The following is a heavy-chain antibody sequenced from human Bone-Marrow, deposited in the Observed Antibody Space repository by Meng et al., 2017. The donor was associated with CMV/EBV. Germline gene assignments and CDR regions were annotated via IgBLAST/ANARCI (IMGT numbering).Heavy chain of an antibody. Sequence: GGSLRLSCAASGFTFSSYAMHWVRQAPGKGLEWVAVISYDGSNKYYADSVKGRFTISRDNSKNTLYLQMNSLRAEATAVYYCARDFGSGYSGGAFDIWVQGTMDTVSS. CDR1: GFTFSSYA. V-gene: IGHV3-30-3*01. J-gene: IGHJ3*02. D-gene: IGHD3-22*01. CDR3: ARDFGSGYSGGAFDI. CDR2: ISYDGSNK.